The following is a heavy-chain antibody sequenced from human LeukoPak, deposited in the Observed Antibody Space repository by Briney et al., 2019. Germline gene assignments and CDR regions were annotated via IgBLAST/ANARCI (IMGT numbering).Heavy chain of an antibody. D-gene: IGHD3-3*01. J-gene: IGHJ6*03. CDR2: IIPIFGTA. V-gene: IGHV1-69*01. CDR3: ASGYYDGDYYYYYMDV. Sequence: SVKVSCKASGGTFSSYAISWVRQAPGQGLEWMGGIIPIFGTANYAQKFQGRVTITADESTSTAYMELSSLRSEDTAVYYCASGYYDGDYYYYYMDVWGKGTTVTVSS. CDR1: GGTFSSYA.